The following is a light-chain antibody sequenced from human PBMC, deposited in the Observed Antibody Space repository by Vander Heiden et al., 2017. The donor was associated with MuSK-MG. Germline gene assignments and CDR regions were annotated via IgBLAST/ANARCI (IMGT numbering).Light chain of an antibody. CDR2: EVT. Sequence: QSALTQPASVSGSSGQSITISCTGTSSDVGSYNLVSWYQQHPGKAPKLMISEVTNRPSGVSNRFSGSKSGNTASLTISGLQADDEADYYCGSFTSSTTPFVFGTGTKVTVL. CDR1: SSDVGSYNL. V-gene: IGLV2-14*02. J-gene: IGLJ1*01. CDR3: GSFTSSTTPFV.